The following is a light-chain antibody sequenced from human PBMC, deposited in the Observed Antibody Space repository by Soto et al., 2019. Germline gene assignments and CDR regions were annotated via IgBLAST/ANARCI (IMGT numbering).Light chain of an antibody. V-gene: IGLV2-14*02. CDR3: SSYKTSYTLV. CDR1: SSNIGSYNL. J-gene: IGLJ2*01. Sequence: QSALTQPASVSGSPGQSITISCTGTSSNIGSYNLISWFQHHPGKAPQLMIYDVTKRPSGVSSRFSGSKSGSTASLTISGLQAEDEADYYCSSYKTSYTLVFGGGTKLTVL. CDR2: DVT.